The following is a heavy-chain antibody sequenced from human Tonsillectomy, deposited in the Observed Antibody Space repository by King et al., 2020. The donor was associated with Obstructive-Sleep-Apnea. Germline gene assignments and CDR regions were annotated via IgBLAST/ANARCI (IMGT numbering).Heavy chain of an antibody. D-gene: IGHD3-9*01. V-gene: IGHV3-7*01. CDR1: GFSFSSYW. J-gene: IGHJ4*02. Sequence: VQLLESGGGLVQPGGSRRLSCASSGFSFSSYWLSWFRQAPGKGLERVANRRQDGGDMYYVASVRGRCTISRDNAKNSLYLQMNSLRAGYTAIYYCTRDYAATGTTGFYGIDFWGQGTLVSVSS. CDR3: TRDYAATGTTGFYGIDF. CDR2: RRQDGGDM.